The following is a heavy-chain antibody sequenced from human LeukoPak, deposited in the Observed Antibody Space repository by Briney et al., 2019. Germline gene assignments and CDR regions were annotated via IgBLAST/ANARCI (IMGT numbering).Heavy chain of an antibody. CDR2: IYTSGST. J-gene: IGHJ6*03. D-gene: IGHD6-19*01. CDR1: GGSISSYY. Sequence: SETLSLTWTVSGGSISSYYWSWIRQPAGKGLEWIGRIYTSGSTNYNPSLKSRVTISVDKSKNQFSLKLSSVTAADTAVYYCARDGGIAVAGTVYYYYYMDVWGKGTTVTVSS. V-gene: IGHV4-4*07. CDR3: ARDGGIAVAGTVYYYYYMDV.